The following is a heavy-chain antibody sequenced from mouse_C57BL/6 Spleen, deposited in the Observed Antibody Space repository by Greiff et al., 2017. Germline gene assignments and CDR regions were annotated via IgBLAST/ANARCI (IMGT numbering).Heavy chain of an antibody. Sequence: VKLMESGPGLVAPSQSLSITCTVSGFSLTSYGVDWVRQPPGKGLEWLGVIWGGGSTNSNSALMSRLSISYDNSTSQVFLKMNSLQTDDTAMYYCAKHGDYGSSYWYFDVWGTGTTVTVSS. J-gene: IGHJ1*03. CDR2: IWGGGST. CDR3: AKHGDYGSSYWYFDV. V-gene: IGHV2-9*01. CDR1: GFSLTSYG. D-gene: IGHD1-1*01.